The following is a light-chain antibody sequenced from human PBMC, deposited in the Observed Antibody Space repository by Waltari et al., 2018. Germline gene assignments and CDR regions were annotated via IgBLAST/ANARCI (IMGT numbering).Light chain of an antibody. CDR2: EVT. Sequence: QSGLTQPASVSGSPGQSITMSCTGTSSDVGNYDLVSWYQQYPGKAPKLMVYEVTRRSSGVSDLFSGSKSGNTASLTIYGLQSEDEADYYCCSYAGLGIYVFGTGTKVTVL. V-gene: IGLV2-23*02. J-gene: IGLJ1*01. CDR1: SSDVGNYDL. CDR3: CSYAGLGIYV.